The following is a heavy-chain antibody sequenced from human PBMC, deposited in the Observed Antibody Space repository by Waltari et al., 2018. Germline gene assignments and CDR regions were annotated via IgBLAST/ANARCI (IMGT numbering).Heavy chain of an antibody. D-gene: IGHD6-19*01. Sequence: QVQLQESGPGLVKPSETLSLTCTVSGGSISSYYWNWIRQSPGKGLEWIGYIYNSGSTKSKPSLKSRVTISVDTSKNQFSLKLNSVTAADTAVYYCARVGVSGWSPFDYWGQGTLVTVSS. CDR1: GGSISSYY. CDR2: IYNSGST. CDR3: ARVGVSGWSPFDY. J-gene: IGHJ4*02. V-gene: IGHV4-4*09.